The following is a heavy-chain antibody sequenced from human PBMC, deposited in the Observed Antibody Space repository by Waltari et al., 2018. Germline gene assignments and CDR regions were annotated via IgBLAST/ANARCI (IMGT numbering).Heavy chain of an antibody. D-gene: IGHD4-17*01. CDR2: IRYDGSNT. J-gene: IGHJ4*02. V-gene: IGHV3-30*02. CDR1: GFTFSSFG. Sequence: QVQLVESGGGVGQPGGSLRLSCAASGFTFSSFGMHWVRQAPGRGLEWMALIRYDGSNTYYADSVRGRFTISRDNSKNTLYLQMNSLRAEDTALYFCVKDTRGDYPVFDYWGQGTLVTVSS. CDR3: VKDTRGDYPVFDY.